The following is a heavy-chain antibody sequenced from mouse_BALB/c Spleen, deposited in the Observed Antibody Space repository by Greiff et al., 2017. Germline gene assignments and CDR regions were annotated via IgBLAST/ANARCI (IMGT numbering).Heavy chain of an antibody. Sequence: EVQLQQSGAELVRSGASVKLSCTASGFNIKDYYMHWVKQRPEQGLEWIGWIDPENGDTEYAPKFQGKATMTADTSSNTAYLQLSSLTSEDTAVYYCNAWGITTVGADWGQGTLVTVSA. CDR3: NAWGITTVGAD. V-gene: IGHV14-4*02. J-gene: IGHJ3*01. D-gene: IGHD1-1*01. CDR1: GFNIKDYY. CDR2: IDPENGDT.